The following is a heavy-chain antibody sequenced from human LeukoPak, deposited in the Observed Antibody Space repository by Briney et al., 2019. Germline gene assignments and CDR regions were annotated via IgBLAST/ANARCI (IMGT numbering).Heavy chain of an antibody. CDR2: ISAYNGNT. J-gene: IGHJ4*02. Sequence: ASVKVSCKASGYTFTSYGISWVRQAPGQGLEWMGWISAYNGNTNYAQKLQGRVTMTTDTSKSKAYMELSSLRSDDTAVYYCARDKAGRWFGDYWGQGTLVTVSS. CDR3: ARDKAGRWFGDY. CDR1: GYTFTSYG. V-gene: IGHV1-18*01. D-gene: IGHD3-10*01.